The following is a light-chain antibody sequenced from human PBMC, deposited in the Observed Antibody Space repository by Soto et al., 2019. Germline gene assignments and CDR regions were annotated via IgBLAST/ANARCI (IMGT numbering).Light chain of an antibody. Sequence: QSVLTQPPSVSAAPGQKVTISCSGSTSNIGNDFVSRYQHLPGSAPKLVIFDNSKRPSGIPDRLSASKSGTSATLGITGLQTGAEADYYCGTWDSSLSAYVFGTGTKLTVL. CDR1: TSNIGNDF. J-gene: IGLJ1*01. CDR3: GTWDSSLSAYV. V-gene: IGLV1-51*01. CDR2: DNS.